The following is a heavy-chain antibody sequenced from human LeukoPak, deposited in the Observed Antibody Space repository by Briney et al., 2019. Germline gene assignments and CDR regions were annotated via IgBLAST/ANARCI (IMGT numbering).Heavy chain of an antibody. CDR1: GYTFTSYY. CDR2: INPTGGST. V-gene: IGHV1-46*01. CDR3: ARAGGGGYGYYYYYMDV. D-gene: IGHD5-12*01. J-gene: IGHJ6*03. Sequence: ASVKVSCKASGYTFTSYYMHWVRQAPGQGLEWMGLINPTGGSTGYAQKFQGRVTMTRDMSTSTDYMELSSLRSEDTAVYYCARAGGGGYGYYYYYMDVWGKGTTVTVSS.